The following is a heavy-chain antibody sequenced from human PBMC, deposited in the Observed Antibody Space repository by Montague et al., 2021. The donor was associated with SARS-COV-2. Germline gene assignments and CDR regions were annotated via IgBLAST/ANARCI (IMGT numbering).Heavy chain of an antibody. J-gene: IGHJ6*02. D-gene: IGHD4-17*01. CDR1: GDSIKNYY. Sequence: SETLSLTCNVSGDSIKNYYWSWIRQPPGKGLEWIGYIYYSGSTNYNPSLKSRVTISVDTSKNQFSLKLSSVTAADTAVYYCARYTRQIRLIVFDYGMDVWGQGTTVTVSS. V-gene: IGHV4-59*01. CDR3: ARYTRQIRLIVFDYGMDV. CDR2: IYYSGST.